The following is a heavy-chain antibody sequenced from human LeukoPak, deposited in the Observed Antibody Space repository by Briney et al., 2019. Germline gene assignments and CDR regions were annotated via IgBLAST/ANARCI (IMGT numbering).Heavy chain of an antibody. V-gene: IGHV3-23*05. CDR3: AKSRDPLQLWLPDYDV. D-gene: IGHD5-18*01. CDR1: GFTFNDNV. CDR2: ITGKSSGT. Sequence: PGGSLRLSCSASGFTFNDNVMSWARQAPGKGLEWVSSITGKSSGTFSADSVKGRFTISRDNSKNTLFLQMDSLRADDTAMYYCAKSRDPLQLWLPDYDVWGQGTMVTVSS. J-gene: IGHJ3*01.